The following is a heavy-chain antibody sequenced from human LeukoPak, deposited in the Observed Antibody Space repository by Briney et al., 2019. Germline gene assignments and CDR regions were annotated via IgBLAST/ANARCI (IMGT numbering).Heavy chain of an antibody. D-gene: IGHD3-16*02. CDR3: ARGLYYDYVWGSYRPTWFDP. CDR1: GGSFSGYY. J-gene: IGHJ5*02. CDR2: INHSGST. Sequence: KPSETLSLTCAVYGGSFSGYYWSWIRQPPGKGLEWIGEINHSGSTNYNPSLKSRVTISVDTSKNQFSLKLSSVTAAETAVYYCARGLYYDYVWGSYRPTWFDPWGQGTLVTVSS. V-gene: IGHV4-34*01.